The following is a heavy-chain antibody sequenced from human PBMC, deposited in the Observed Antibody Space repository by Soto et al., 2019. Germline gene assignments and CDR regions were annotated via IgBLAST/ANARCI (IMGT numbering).Heavy chain of an antibody. CDR1: GGSISSGDYY. CDR2: IYYSGST. J-gene: IGHJ5*02. V-gene: IGHV4-30-4*01. Sequence: SETLSLTCTVSGGSISSGDYYWSWIRQPPGKGLEWIGYIYYSGSTYYNPSLKSRVTISVDTSKNQFSLKLSSVTAADTAVYYCARDNGEYDREYNWFDPWGQGNLVTVSS. D-gene: IGHD4-17*01. CDR3: ARDNGEYDREYNWFDP.